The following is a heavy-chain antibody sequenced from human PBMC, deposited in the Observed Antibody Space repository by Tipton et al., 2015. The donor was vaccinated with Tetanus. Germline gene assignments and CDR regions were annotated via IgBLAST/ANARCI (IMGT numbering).Heavy chain of an antibody. D-gene: IGHD3-22*01. CDR1: GGAISSGGYY. Sequence: TLSLTCTVSGGAISSGGYYWTWIRQHPGKGLEWVGYIYYSGNTYYNPSLKTRVTISLDTSKNQFSLKLSSVTAADTADYYCARADPYSSSSFLDLWDRGAQVTVPS. J-gene: IGHJ2*01. CDR3: ARADPYSSSSFLDL. CDR2: IYYSGNT. V-gene: IGHV4-31*03.